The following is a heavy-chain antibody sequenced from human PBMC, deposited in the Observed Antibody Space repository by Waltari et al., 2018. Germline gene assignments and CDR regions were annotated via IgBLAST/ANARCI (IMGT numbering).Heavy chain of an antibody. V-gene: IGHV1-2*04. J-gene: IGHJ6*02. CDR3: ARGPPYYDFWSGYYWYYYGMDV. D-gene: IGHD3-3*01. Sequence: QVQLVQSGAEVKKPGASVKVSCKASGYTFTGYYMHWVRQAPGQGLEWMGWINPNSGGTNYAQKCQGWVTMTRDTSISPAYMELSRLRSDDTAVYYCARGPPYYDFWSGYYWYYYGMDVWGQGTTVTVSS. CDR2: INPNSGGT. CDR1: GYTFTGYY.